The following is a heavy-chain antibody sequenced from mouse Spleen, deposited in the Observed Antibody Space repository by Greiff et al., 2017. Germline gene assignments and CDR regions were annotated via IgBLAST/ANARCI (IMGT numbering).Heavy chain of an antibody. CDR2: IWSGGST. J-gene: IGHJ4*01. V-gene: IGHV2-2*01. Sequence: VMLVESGPGLVQPSQSLSITCTVSGFSLTSYGVHWVRQSPGKGLEWLGVIWSGGSTDYNAAFISRLSISKDNSKSQVFVKMNSLQADDKAIYYCARKDQYYAMDYWGQGTSGTVSS. CDR3: ARKDQYYAMDY. CDR1: GFSLTSYG.